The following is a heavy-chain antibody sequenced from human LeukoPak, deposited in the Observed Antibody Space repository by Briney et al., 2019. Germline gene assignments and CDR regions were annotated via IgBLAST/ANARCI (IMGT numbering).Heavy chain of an antibody. J-gene: IGHJ4*02. CDR3: ATLGATSFDY. V-gene: IGHV1-2*02. D-gene: IGHD1-26*01. CDR2: IVPNSGGT. CDR1: GYTFTDYY. Sequence: ALVKVSCKTSGYTFTDYYIHRVRQAPGQGLEWMGWIVPNSGGTKYAQKFQGRVTMTRDTSISTAYMELSRLRYDDTAVYYCATLGATSFDYWGQGALVTVSS.